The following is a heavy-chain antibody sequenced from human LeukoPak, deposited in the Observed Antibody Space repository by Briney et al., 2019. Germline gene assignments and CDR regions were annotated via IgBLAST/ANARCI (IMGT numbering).Heavy chain of an antibody. V-gene: IGHV4-59*12. CDR1: GGSISNSY. CDR3: ARGRVPIVVVPARYWFDP. CDR2: IYYSGST. J-gene: IGHJ5*02. D-gene: IGHD2-2*01. Sequence: KPSETLSLTCTVSGGSISNSYWSWIRQPPGKGLEWIGYIYYSGSTNYNPSLRSRVTISVDTSKNQFSLKLSSVTAADTAVYYCARGRVPIVVVPARYWFDPWGQGTLVTVSS.